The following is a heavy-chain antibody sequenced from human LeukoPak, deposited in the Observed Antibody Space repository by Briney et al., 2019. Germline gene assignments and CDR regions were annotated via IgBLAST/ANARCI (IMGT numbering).Heavy chain of an antibody. Sequence: ASVKVSCKASGYTFTGYYMHWVRQAPGQGLEWMGWINPNSGGTNYAQKFQGRVTMTRDTSISTAYMELSRLRSDDTAVYYCAIKYYDSSGYDYWDQGTLVTVSS. J-gene: IGHJ4*02. CDR1: GYTFTGYY. D-gene: IGHD3-22*01. CDR3: AIKYYDSSGYDY. CDR2: INPNSGGT. V-gene: IGHV1-2*02.